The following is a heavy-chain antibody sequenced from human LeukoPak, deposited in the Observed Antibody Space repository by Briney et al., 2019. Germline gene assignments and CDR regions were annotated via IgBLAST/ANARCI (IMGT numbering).Heavy chain of an antibody. CDR2: ISAYNGNT. CDR3: ARLGPYGYVWGSYPHNWFDP. Sequence: GASVKVSCKASGYTFTSYGISWVRQAPGQGLEWMGWISAYNGNTNYAQKLQGRVTMTTDTSTSTAYMELRSLRSDDTAVYYCARLGPYGYVWGSYPHNWFDPWGQGTLVTVSS. CDR1: GYTFTSYG. V-gene: IGHV1-18*01. D-gene: IGHD3-16*02. J-gene: IGHJ5*02.